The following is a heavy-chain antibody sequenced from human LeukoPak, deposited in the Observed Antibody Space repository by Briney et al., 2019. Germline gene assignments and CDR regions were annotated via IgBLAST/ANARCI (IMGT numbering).Heavy chain of an antibody. D-gene: IGHD4-17*01. CDR2: IYHSGST. Sequence: SETLSLTCAVSGGSISSSNWWSWVRQPPGKGLEWIGKIYHSGSTNYNPSLKSRVTISVDTSKNQFSLRLSSVTAADTAVYYCAREVTTTVNYYYYYGMDVWGQGTTVTVSS. V-gene: IGHV4-4*02. J-gene: IGHJ6*02. CDR3: AREVTTTVNYYYYYGMDV. CDR1: GGSISSSNW.